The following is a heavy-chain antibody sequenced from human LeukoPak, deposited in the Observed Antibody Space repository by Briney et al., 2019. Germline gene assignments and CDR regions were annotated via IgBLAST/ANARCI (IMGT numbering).Heavy chain of an antibody. CDR3: AKDLAGSGSYSFDY. J-gene: IGHJ4*02. V-gene: IGHV3-23*01. CDR1: GFTFSNYA. D-gene: IGHD1-26*01. CDR2: ISGSGGST. Sequence: GGSLRLSCAASGFTFSNYAMNWVRQAPGRGLEWVSAISGSGGSTYYADSVKGRFTISRDNSKNTLYLQMNNLRAEDTAVYYCAKDLAGSGSYSFDYWGQGTLVTVSS.